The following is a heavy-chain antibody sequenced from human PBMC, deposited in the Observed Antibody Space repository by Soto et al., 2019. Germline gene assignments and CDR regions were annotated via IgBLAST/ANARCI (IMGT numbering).Heavy chain of an antibody. J-gene: IGHJ6*02. CDR2: IWYDGSNK. Sequence: GGSLRLSCAASGFTFSSYGMHWVRQAPGKGLEWVAVIWYDGSNKYYADSVKGRFTISRDNSKNTLYLQMNSLRAEDTAVYYCAREYDYVWGSYRFYYYGMDVWGQGTTVTVSS. D-gene: IGHD3-16*02. CDR1: GFTFSSYG. V-gene: IGHV3-33*01. CDR3: AREYDYVWGSYRFYYYGMDV.